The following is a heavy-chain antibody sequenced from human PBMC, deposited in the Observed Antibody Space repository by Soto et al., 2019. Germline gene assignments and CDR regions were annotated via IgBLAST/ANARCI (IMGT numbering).Heavy chain of an antibody. CDR2: ISSSSSTI. D-gene: IGHD2-2*02. CDR1: GFTFSSYS. Sequence: GGSLRLSCAASGFTFSSYSMNWVRQAPGKGLEWVSYISSSSSTIYYADSVKGRFTISRDNAKNSLYLQMNSLRAEDTAVYYCARVRCCCSSTSCHKTYTYYYMDVWGKGTTVTVSS. J-gene: IGHJ6*03. CDR3: ARVRCCCSSTSCHKTYTYYYMDV. V-gene: IGHV3-48*01.